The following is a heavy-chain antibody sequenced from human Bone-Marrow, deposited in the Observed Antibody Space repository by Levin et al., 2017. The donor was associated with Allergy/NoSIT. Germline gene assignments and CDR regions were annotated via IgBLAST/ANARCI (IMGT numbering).Heavy chain of an antibody. CDR2: INHSGST. D-gene: IGHD6-19*01. V-gene: IGHV4-34*01. J-gene: IGHJ3*02. CDR3: ARGARVFGIAVAVRMGGAFDI. Sequence: SQTLSLTCAVYGGSFSGYYWSWIRQPPGKGLEWIGEINHSGSTNYNPSLKSRVTISVDTSKNQFSLKLSSVTAADTAVYYCARGARVFGIAVAVRMGGAFDIWGQGTMVTVSS. CDR1: GGSFSGYY.